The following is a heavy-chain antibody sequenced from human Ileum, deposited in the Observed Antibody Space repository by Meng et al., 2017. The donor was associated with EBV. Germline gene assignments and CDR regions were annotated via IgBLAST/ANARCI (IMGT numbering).Heavy chain of an antibody. D-gene: IGHD2-8*01. J-gene: IGHJ4*02. CDR3: ARTGVGLAFDY. CDR1: VDSMTNNNL. CDR2: IYHSGST. Sequence: QLELPQSGPGLVNSYMPLSRTYGFSVDSMTNNNLWTWVRQPPGKGLEWIGEIYHSGSTNYNPSLQSRATISVDMSKKQFSLKLRSVTASDTAVYYCARTGVGLAFDYWGLGTLVTVSS. V-gene: IGHV4-4*02.